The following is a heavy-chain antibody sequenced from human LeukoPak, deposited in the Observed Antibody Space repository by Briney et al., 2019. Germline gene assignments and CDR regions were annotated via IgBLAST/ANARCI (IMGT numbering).Heavy chain of an antibody. CDR2: ISYSGST. CDR1: GGSISPYY. D-gene: IGHD3-10*01. CDR3: AKEGAESFPDAFDI. V-gene: IGHV4-59*01. J-gene: IGHJ3*02. Sequence: SETLSLTCTVSGGSISPYYWSWLRQPPGKGLEWIGYISYSGSTKNDPSLKSRVTISVDTSKNQFSLKLTSVTAADTAVYYCAKEGAESFPDAFDIWGQGTMITVSS.